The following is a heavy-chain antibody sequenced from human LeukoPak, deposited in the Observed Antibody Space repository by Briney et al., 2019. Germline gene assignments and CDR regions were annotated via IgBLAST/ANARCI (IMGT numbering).Heavy chain of an antibody. V-gene: IGHV1-69*13. D-gene: IGHD4-11*01. J-gene: IGHJ3*02. CDR1: GYTFTSYD. CDR3: ARDTGGAFDI. CDR2: IIPIFGTA. Sequence: SVKVSCKASGYTFTSYDINWVRQATGQGLEWMGGIIPIFGTANYAQKFQGRVTITADESTSTAYMELSSLRSEDTAVYYCARDTGGAFDIWGQGTMVTVSS.